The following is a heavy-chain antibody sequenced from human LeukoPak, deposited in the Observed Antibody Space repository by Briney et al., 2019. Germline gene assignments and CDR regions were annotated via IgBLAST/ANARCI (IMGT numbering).Heavy chain of an antibody. CDR1: GFTFSSYG. CDR3: AKLSALGGSSNDAFDI. D-gene: IGHD3-16*01. Sequence: TGGSLRLSCAASGFTFSSYGMHWVRQAPGKGLEWVAFIRYDGSNKYYADSVKGRFTISRDNSKNTLYLQMNSLRAEDTAVYYCAKLSALGGSSNDAFDIWGQGTMVTVSS. CDR2: IRYDGSNK. V-gene: IGHV3-30*02. J-gene: IGHJ3*02.